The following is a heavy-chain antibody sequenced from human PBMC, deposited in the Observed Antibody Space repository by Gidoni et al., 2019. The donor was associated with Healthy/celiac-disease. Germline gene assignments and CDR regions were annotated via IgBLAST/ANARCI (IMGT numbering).Heavy chain of an antibody. J-gene: IGHJ5*02. V-gene: IGHV3-30*18. CDR2: RSYDGRNK. CDR1: GFPFRSSG. Sequence: QVQLVESGGGVVQHGMSLSLSCSASGFPFRSSGLHLVRQAPRKGLEWVAVRSYDGRNKYDADSVKGRFTNSRDNSKNTLYLQMNSLRAEDTAVYYCAKYCSSTSCYNSADGFDPWGQGTLVTVSS. CDR3: AKYCSSTSCYNSADGFDP. D-gene: IGHD2-2*02.